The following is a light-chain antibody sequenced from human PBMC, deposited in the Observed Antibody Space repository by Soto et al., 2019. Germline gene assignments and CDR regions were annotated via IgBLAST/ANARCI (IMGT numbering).Light chain of an antibody. J-gene: IGLJ1*01. CDR1: SSNIGRNY. CDR2: GNT. Sequence: QSVLSQPPSASGTPGQRVTISCSGSSSNIGRNYIYWYQQLPGTATKLLIYGNTQRPSGVPDRFSGSKSGTSVSLAISGLRSEDEADYYCAAWDDSLRGYVFVTGTKLTVL. V-gene: IGLV1-47*02. CDR3: AAWDDSLRGYV.